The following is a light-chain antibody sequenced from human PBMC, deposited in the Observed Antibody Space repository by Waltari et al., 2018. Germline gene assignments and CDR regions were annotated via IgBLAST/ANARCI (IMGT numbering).Light chain of an antibody. CDR3: QQYDNWLGT. CDR2: SAS. V-gene: IGKV3-15*01. J-gene: IGKJ1*01. CDR1: QSI. Sequence: EIVMTQSPATLSAFPGERATLSCRASQSIAWYQHKPGQAPRLLIYSASTRATGIPARFSGSGSGTEFTLTISSLQSEDFAVYFCQQYDNWLGTFGQGTKVEIK.